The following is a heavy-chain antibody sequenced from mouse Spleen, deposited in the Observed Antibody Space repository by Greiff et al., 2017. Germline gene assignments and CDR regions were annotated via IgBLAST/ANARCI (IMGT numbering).Heavy chain of an antibody. CDR1: GCTFTDYN. V-gene: IGHV1-22*01. Sequence: VQLQQSGPELVKPGASVKMSCKASGCTFTDYNMHWVKQSHGKSLEWIGYINPNNGGTSYNQKFKGKATLTVNKSSSTAYMELRSLTSEDSAVYYCARGGYGAWFAYWGQGTLVTVSA. J-gene: IGHJ3*01. CDR2: INPNNGGT. CDR3: ARGGYGAWFAY. D-gene: IGHD2-2*01.